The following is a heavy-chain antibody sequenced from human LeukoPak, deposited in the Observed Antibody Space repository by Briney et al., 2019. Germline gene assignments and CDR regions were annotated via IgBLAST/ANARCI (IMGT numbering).Heavy chain of an antibody. J-gene: IGHJ4*02. CDR3: ARRPDYYGSDFDY. D-gene: IGHD3-10*01. Sequence: PGGSLRLSCAASGFTFSSYNMNWVRQAPGKGLEWVSSISSSSSYIYYADSVKGRFTISRDNAKNSLYLQMNSLRAEDTAVYYCARRPDYYGSDFDYWGQGTLVTVSS. V-gene: IGHV3-21*01. CDR2: ISSSSSYI. CDR1: GFTFSSYN.